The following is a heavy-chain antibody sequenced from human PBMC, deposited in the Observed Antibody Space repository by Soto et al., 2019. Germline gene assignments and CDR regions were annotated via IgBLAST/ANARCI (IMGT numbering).Heavy chain of an antibody. CDR3: ARLEGLATISYYFDY. CDR2: IYYRGNT. CDR1: GDSINSDNYY. V-gene: IGHV4-39*01. D-gene: IGHD3-9*01. J-gene: IGHJ4*02. Sequence: QLQLQESGPGLVKPSETLSLTCSVSGDSINSDNYYWGWIRQPPGKGLEWIGSIYYRGNTSYNPSLKTRVTISLDNSKSQFSLKLNSVTAADSAVYFCARLEGLATISYYFDYWGQGTLVTVSS.